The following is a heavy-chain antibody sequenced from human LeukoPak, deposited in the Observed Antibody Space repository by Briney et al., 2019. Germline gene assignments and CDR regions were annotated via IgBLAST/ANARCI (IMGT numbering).Heavy chain of an antibody. CDR2: VFHSGNT. V-gene: IGHV4-38-2*02. J-gene: IGHJ6*04. Sequence: SETLSLTCTVSGYSISSTYYWGWIRQPPGKGLEWVGSVFHSGNTYYSPSLKSRLTISADTSKNQFSLTLTSVTAADTAVYYCARGGRYCSSTSCYVGSMDVWGKGTTVTISS. CDR1: GYSISSTYY. D-gene: IGHD2-2*01. CDR3: ARGGRYCSSTSCYVGSMDV.